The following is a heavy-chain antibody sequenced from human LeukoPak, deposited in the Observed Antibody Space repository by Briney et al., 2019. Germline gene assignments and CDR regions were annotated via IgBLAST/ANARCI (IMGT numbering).Heavy chain of an antibody. D-gene: IGHD3-10*01. Sequence: GGSLRLPCAASGFTFSSYWMSWVRQAPGKGLEWVANIKQDGSEKYYVDSVKGRFTISRDNAKNSLYLQMNSLRAEDTAVYYCARDHYYGSGSLTGFDYWGQGTLVTVSS. V-gene: IGHV3-7*01. J-gene: IGHJ4*02. CDR3: ARDHYYGSGSLTGFDY. CDR2: IKQDGSEK. CDR1: GFTFSSYW.